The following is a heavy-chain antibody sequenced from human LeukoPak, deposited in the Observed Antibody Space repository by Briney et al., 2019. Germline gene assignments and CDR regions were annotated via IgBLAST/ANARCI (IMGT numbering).Heavy chain of an antibody. CDR3: GRLHPDWGFLFDS. D-gene: IGHD7-27*01. Sequence: KTSETLSLTCTVSGGSISSSSYYWGWIRQPPGKGLEWTASIYYSGSTYYNPSLKSRVTISVDPSKNQLSLKLTSVTAADTAVYYCGRLHPDWGFLFDSWGQGTLVTVSS. CDR2: IYYSGST. V-gene: IGHV4-39*01. J-gene: IGHJ4*02. CDR1: GGSISSSSYY.